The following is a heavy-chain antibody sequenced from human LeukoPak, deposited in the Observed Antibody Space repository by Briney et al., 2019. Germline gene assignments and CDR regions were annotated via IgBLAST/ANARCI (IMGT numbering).Heavy chain of an antibody. D-gene: IGHD2-15*01. CDR1: GFTFSSYW. CDR3: VRGPLGGSGGTCYVNY. CDR2: INSDGSST. J-gene: IGHJ4*02. Sequence: RGSLRLSCAASGFTFSSYWMHWVRQAPGKGLVWVSRINSDGSSTSYADSVKGRFTISRDNAKNTLYLQMNSLRAEDTAVYYCVRGPLGGSGGTCYVNYWGQGTLVTVSS. V-gene: IGHV3-74*01.